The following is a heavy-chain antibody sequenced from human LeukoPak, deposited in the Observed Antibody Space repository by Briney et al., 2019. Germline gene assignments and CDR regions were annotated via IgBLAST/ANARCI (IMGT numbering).Heavy chain of an antibody. Sequence: PGGSLRLSCAASGFTFISYSMNWVRQAPGKGLEWVSSISSSSSYIYYADSVKGRFTISRDNAKNSLYLQMNSLRAEDTAVYYCARDRDGIVVVITNGGFDYWGQGTLVTVSS. CDR1: GFTFISYS. CDR3: ARDRDGIVVVITNGGFDY. V-gene: IGHV3-21*01. D-gene: IGHD3-22*01. CDR2: ISSSSSYI. J-gene: IGHJ4*02.